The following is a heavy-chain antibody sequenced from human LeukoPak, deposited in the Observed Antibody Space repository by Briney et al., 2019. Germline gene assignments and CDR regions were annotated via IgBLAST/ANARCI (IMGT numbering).Heavy chain of an antibody. CDR2: IYYSGST. Sequence: SETLSLTCTVSGGSINSDSYYWAWIRQPPGKGLEWIASIYYSGSTYYNLSLKSRVTISVDTSRNQFSLKLSSVTAADTAVYYCASLAVAGLSEGYWGQGTLVIVSS. D-gene: IGHD6-19*01. CDR3: ASLAVAGLSEGY. J-gene: IGHJ4*02. CDR1: GGSINSDSYY. V-gene: IGHV4-39*01.